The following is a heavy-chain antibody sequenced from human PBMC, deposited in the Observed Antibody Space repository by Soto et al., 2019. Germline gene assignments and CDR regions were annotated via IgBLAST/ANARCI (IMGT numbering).Heavy chain of an antibody. Sequence: GSLRLSCASSGFTFSKAWVGWVRQAPGKGLEWVGRIMSKTDGGTTDYAAPVKGRFTISRDDSKSTLYLQMNSLKTEDTAFYYCTTDSGMSPYSFDYWGQGTLVTVSS. V-gene: IGHV3-15*01. J-gene: IGHJ4*02. D-gene: IGHD1-26*01. CDR3: TTDSGMSPYSFDY. CDR2: IMSKTDGGTT. CDR1: GFTFSKAW.